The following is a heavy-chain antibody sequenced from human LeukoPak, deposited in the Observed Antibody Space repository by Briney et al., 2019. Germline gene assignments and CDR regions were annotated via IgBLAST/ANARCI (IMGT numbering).Heavy chain of an antibody. D-gene: IGHD3-16*01. CDR1: GLTFSDYY. J-gene: IGHJ4*02. V-gene: IGHV3-11*04. CDR3: ARDQYYGWTFDY. CDR2: ISSSGSTI. Sequence: GGSLRLSCAASGLTFSDYYMSWIRQAPGKGLEWVSYISSSGSTIYYADSVKGRFTISRDNAKNSLYLQMNSLRAEDTAVYYCARDQYYGWTFDYWGQGTLVTVSS.